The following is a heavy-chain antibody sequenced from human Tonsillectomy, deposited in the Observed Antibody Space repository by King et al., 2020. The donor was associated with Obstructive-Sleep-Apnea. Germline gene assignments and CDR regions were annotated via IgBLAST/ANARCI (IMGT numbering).Heavy chain of an antibody. CDR2: IDDSGST. Sequence: VQLQQWGAGLLKPSETLSLTCAVYGGSFSGHNWSWIRQSPGKGLQWIGEIDDSGSTNYNPSLKSRVTISVDTSKNQSSLKLNSVAAADTAVYYCARRDDYWGQGTLVTVSS. CDR3: ARRDDY. J-gene: IGHJ4*02. CDR1: GGSFSGHN. V-gene: IGHV4-34*01.